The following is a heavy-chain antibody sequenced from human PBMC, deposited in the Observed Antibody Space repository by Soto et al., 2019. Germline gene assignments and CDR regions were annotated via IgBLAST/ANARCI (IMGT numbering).Heavy chain of an antibody. J-gene: IGHJ5*02. CDR3: ARDSLHSGYDLAVINWFDP. CDR2: ISYDGSNK. Sequence: GGSLRLSCAASGFTFSSYVMSWVRQAPGKGLLEWVAVISYDGSNKYYADSVKGRFTISRDNSKNTLYLQMNSLRAEDTAVYYCARDSLHSGYDLAVINWFDPWGQGTLVTVSS. D-gene: IGHD5-12*01. CDR1: GFTFSSYV. V-gene: IGHV3-30-3*01.